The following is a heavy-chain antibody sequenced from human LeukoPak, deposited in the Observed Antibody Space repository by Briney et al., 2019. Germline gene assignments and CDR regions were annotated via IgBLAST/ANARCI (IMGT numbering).Heavy chain of an antibody. CDR3: ARQWFF. Sequence: PSETLSLTCTVSGGSISSSTYYWGWIREPPGKGLEWIGSINYSGSTYYNPSLKSRVTILVDTSKNQFFLKLSSVTAAGTAVYYCARQWFFWGQGTLVTVSS. D-gene: IGHD3-10*01. CDR2: INYSGST. J-gene: IGHJ4*02. CDR1: GGSISSSTYY. V-gene: IGHV4-39*01.